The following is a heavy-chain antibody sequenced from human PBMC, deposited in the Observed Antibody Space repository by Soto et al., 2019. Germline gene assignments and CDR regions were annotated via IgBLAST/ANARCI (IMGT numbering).Heavy chain of an antibody. D-gene: IGHD3-10*01. J-gene: IGHJ6*02. CDR1: GGSISSGDYY. V-gene: IGHV4-30-4*01. CDR3: AREYGSGSYYNSGYYYYYGMDV. CDR2: IYYSGST. Sequence: SETLSLTCTVSGGSISSGDYYWSWIRQPPGKGLEWIGYIYYSGSTYYNPSLKSRVTISVDTSKNQFSLKLSSVTAADTAVYYCAREYGSGSYYNSGYYYYYGMDVWGQGTTVTVSS.